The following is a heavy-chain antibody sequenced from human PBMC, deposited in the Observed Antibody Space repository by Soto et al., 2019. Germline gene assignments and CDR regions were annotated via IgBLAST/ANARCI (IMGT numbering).Heavy chain of an antibody. V-gene: IGHV3-30-3*01. D-gene: IGHD6-13*01. Sequence: QVQLVESGGGVVQPGRSLRLSCAASGFTFSSYAMHWVRQAPGKGREWGAVISYDGSNKYYADSVKGRFTISRDNSKNTLYLQMNSLRAEDTAVYYCASTQIAAAEYWGQGTLVTVSS. CDR2: ISYDGSNK. CDR1: GFTFSSYA. J-gene: IGHJ4*02. CDR3: ASTQIAAAEY.